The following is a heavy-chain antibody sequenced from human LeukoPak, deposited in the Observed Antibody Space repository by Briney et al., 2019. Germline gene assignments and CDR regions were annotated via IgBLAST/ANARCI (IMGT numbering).Heavy chain of an antibody. CDR1: GGSISRGGYY. CDR2: IYYSGST. CDR3: ARSPVSSPTGHYFDY. D-gene: IGHD2-2*01. V-gene: IGHV4-31*03. Sequence: PSQTLSLTCTVSGGSISRGGYYWSWIPQHPGKGLEWIVYIYYSGSTYYNPSLKSRLTISVDTSKNQFSLKLTSVTAADTAVYYCARSPVSSPTGHYFDYWGQGTLVTVSS. J-gene: IGHJ4*02.